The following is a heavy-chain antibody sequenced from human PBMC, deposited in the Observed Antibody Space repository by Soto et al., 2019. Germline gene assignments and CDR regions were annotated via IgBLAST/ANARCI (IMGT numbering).Heavy chain of an antibody. CDR2: INAGYGNT. CDR1: GYTFSSYA. Sequence: GASVKVSCKASGYTFSSYAMHWVRQAPGQRLEWMGWINAGYGNTKSSQKFQDRVTISRDTSASTAYMELTSLRSEDTAVYYCARDTGDGTFDFWGREPWSPSPQ. V-gene: IGHV1-3*01. D-gene: IGHD7-27*01. CDR3: ARDTGDGTFDF. J-gene: IGHJ4*02.